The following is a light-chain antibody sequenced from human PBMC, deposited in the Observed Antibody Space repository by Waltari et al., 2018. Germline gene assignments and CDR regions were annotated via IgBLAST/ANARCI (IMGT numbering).Light chain of an antibody. Sequence: QSALTQPASVSGSPGQSITISCTAVTSNVYILHIVSCYQHHPGRNPRLLIYEISQRPSGISNRFSGSKSGNTASLTISGLQPEDEADYFCCSFAGYGIYVFGSGTQVSVL. V-gene: IGLV2-23*02. CDR3: CSFAGYGIYV. J-gene: IGLJ1*01. CDR2: EIS. CDR1: TSNVYILHI.